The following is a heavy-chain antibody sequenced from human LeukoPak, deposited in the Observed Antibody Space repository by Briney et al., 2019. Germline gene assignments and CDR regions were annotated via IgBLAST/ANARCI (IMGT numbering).Heavy chain of an antibody. J-gene: IGHJ4*02. CDR2: SSTSGRTT. Sequence: GGSLRLSCAASGFTLSDYDISWIRQVPGKGLEWRSYSSTSGRTTFYADSVKGRFTISRDNAKNSLFLQMNSLSAEDTAVYYCARDPAFDYWGQGTLVTVSS. CDR1: GFTLSDYD. D-gene: IGHD2-2*01. CDR3: ARDPAFDY. V-gene: IGHV3-11*01.